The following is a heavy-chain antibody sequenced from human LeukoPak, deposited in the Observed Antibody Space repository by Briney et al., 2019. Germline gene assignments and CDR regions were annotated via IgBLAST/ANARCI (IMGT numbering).Heavy chain of an antibody. CDR3: ASPGGGYHDSSGYYY. V-gene: IGHV5-51*01. CDR1: GYSFTSYW. CDR2: IYPGDSDT. Sequence: KRGESLKISCKGSGYSFTSYWIGWVRQMPGKGLEWMGIIYPGDSDTRYSPSFQGQVTISADKSISTAYLQWSSLKASDTAMYYCASPGGGYHDSSGYYYWGQGTLVTVSS. J-gene: IGHJ4*02. D-gene: IGHD3-22*01.